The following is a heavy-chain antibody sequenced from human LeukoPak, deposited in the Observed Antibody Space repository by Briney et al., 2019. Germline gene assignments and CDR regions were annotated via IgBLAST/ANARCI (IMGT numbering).Heavy chain of an antibody. D-gene: IGHD1-14*01. CDR2: IYSGGST. J-gene: IGHJ5*02. V-gene: IGHV3-66*02. CDR1: GFTVSSNY. Sequence: SGGSLRLSCAASGFTVSSNYMSWVRQAPGKGLEWVSVIYSGGSTYYADSVKGRFTISRDNSKNTLYLQMNSLRAEDTAVYYCARSRPGVFDPRGQGTLVTVSS. CDR3: ARSRPGVFDP.